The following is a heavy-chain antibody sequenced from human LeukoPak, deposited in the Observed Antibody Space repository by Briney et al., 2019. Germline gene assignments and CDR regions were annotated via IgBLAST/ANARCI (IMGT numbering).Heavy chain of an antibody. CDR3: ARVDYNSGTFDY. J-gene: IGHJ4*02. V-gene: IGHV4-38-2*01. D-gene: IGHD3-10*01. Sequence: PSETLSLTCAVSGYSISSGYYWGWIRRPPGKGLEWIGSMYRSAYYNPSLQTRVTISVDTSKNQFSLKLRSVTAADTAVYYCARVDYNSGTFDYWGQGTLVTVSS. CDR2: MYRSA. CDR1: GYSISSGYY.